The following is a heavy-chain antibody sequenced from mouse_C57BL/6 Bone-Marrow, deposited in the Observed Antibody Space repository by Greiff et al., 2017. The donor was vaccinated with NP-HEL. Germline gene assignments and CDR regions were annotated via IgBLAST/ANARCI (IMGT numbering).Heavy chain of an antibody. CDR1: GYTFTDYE. J-gene: IGHJ3*01. CDR3: TRRTMVTSWFAY. Sequence: VQLQQSGAELVRPGASVTLSCKASGYTFTDYEMHWVKQTPVHGLEWIGAIDPETGGTAYNQKFKGKAILTADKSSSTAYMELRSLTSEDSAVYYCTRRTMVTSWFAYWGQGTLVTVSA. D-gene: IGHD2-1*01. CDR2: IDPETGGT. V-gene: IGHV1-15*01.